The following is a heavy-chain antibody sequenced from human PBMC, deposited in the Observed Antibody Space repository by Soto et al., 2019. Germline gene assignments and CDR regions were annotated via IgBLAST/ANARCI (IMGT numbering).Heavy chain of an antibody. J-gene: IGHJ3*02. Sequence: PGGSLRLSCAASGFTFSSYSMNWVRQAPGKGLGWVSYISSSSSTIYYADSVKGRFTISRDNAKNSLYLQMNSLRAEDTAVYYCARGRDRGTIFGVAKDAFDIWGQGTMVTVSS. D-gene: IGHD3-3*01. CDR1: GFTFSSYS. CDR3: ARGRDRGTIFGVAKDAFDI. CDR2: ISSSSSTI. V-gene: IGHV3-48*01.